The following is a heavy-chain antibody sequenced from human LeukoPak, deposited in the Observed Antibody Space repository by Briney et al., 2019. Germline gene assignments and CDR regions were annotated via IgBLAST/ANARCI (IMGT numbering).Heavy chain of an antibody. J-gene: IGHJ6*02. CDR3: ARDRSSGWPFYYYYGMDV. V-gene: IGHV1-18*01. CDR2: ISAYNGNT. D-gene: IGHD6-19*01. Sequence: GASVTVSCKASGYTFTSYGISWVRQAPGQGLEWMGWISAYNGNTNYAQKLQGRVTMTTDTSTSTAYMELRSLRSDDTAVYYCARDRSSGWPFYYYYGMDVWGQGTTVTVSS. CDR1: GYTFTSYG.